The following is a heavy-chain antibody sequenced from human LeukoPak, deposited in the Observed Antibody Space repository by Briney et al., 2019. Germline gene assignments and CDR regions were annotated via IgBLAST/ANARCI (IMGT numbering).Heavy chain of an antibody. CDR1: GFTFSIYA. Sequence: GGSLSLSCAASGFTFSIYAMSWVRQAPGKGLEWVSTINTSGGSTYYADSVKGRFTISRDSSKNTLYLQMNSLRAEDTAVYYCAKDWEYSSSNGMDVWGQGTTVTVSS. J-gene: IGHJ6*02. V-gene: IGHV3-23*01. D-gene: IGHD6-6*01. CDR3: AKDWEYSSSNGMDV. CDR2: INTSGGST.